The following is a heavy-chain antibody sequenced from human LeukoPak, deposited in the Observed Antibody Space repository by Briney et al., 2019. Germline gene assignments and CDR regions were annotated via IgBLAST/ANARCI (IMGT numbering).Heavy chain of an antibody. J-gene: IGHJ6*03. V-gene: IGHV3-48*04. D-gene: IGHD4-23*01. Sequence: GGSLRLSCAASGFTFSSYSMNWVRQAPGKGLEWVSYISSSSSTLYYADSVKGRFTISRDNAKNSLYLQMNSLRAEDTAVYYCARRTGGGNGDYYYYYMDVWGKGTTVTVSS. CDR2: ISSSSSTL. CDR3: ARRTGGGNGDYYYYYMDV. CDR1: GFTFSSYS.